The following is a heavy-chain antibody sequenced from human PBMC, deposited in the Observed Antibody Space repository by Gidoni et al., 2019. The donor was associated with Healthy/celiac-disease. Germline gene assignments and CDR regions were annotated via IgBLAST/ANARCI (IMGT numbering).Heavy chain of an antibody. V-gene: IGHV2-26*01. CDR3: ARILHSSGFRHWYFDL. CDR2: IFSNDEK. J-gene: IGHJ2*01. Sequence: QVLLTEAGPVRVKPTETLTLPCTVSGFSLSNARMGVSWIRQPPGKALEWLAHIFSNDEKSYSTSLKSRLTISKDTSKSQVVLTMTNMDPVDTATYYCARILHSSGFRHWYFDLWGRGTLVTVSS. D-gene: IGHD6-19*01. CDR1: GFSLSNARMG.